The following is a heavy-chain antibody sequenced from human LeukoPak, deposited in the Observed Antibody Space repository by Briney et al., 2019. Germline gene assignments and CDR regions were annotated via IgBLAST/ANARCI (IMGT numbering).Heavy chain of an antibody. CDR1: GLTFSSYS. V-gene: IGHV3-21*01. CDR2: ISSSSSYI. J-gene: IGHJ4*02. D-gene: IGHD3-16*02. CDR3: AREYYDYVWGSYRSIYYFDY. Sequence: PRGSLRLSCAASGLTFSSYSMNWVRQAPGKGLEWVSSISSSSSYIYYADSVKGRFTISRDNAKNSLYLQMNSLRAEDTAVYYCAREYYDYVWGSYRSIYYFDYWGQGTLVTVSP.